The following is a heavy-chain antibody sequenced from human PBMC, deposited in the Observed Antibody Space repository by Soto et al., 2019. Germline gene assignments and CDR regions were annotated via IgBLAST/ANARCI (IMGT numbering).Heavy chain of an antibody. D-gene: IGHD6-13*01. CDR2: IYPGDSDT. Sequence: PGESLKISCKAAGDSCTGHWIGWVRQMPGKGLEWMGIIYPGDSDTRYSPSFQGQVTISVDESINTAYLQWGSLKASDTAMYYCARDGRSSTCFFDYWGQGTLVTVSS. J-gene: IGHJ4*02. V-gene: IGHV5-51*01. CDR3: ARDGRSSTCFFDY. CDR1: GDSCTGHW.